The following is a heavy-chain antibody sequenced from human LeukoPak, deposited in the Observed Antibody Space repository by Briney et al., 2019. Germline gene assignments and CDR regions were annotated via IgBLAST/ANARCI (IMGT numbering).Heavy chain of an antibody. J-gene: IGHJ6*04. V-gene: IGHV4-4*02. D-gene: IGHD2-2*01. CDR1: GGSISSSNW. CDR3: ARFTYCSSTSCYLLCYYYYGMDV. Sequence: SGTLSLTCAVSGGSISSSNWWSWVRQPPGKGLEWIGEIYHSGSTNYNPSLKSRVTISVDKSKNQFSLKLSSVTAADTAVYYCARFTYCSSTSCYLLCYYYYGMDVWGKGTTVTASS. CDR2: IYHSGST.